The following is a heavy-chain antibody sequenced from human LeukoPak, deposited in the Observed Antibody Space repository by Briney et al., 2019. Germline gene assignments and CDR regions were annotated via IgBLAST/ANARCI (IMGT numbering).Heavy chain of an antibody. D-gene: IGHD3-10*01. CDR2: IYTSGST. CDR1: GGSISSYY. CDR3: ARVHYGSRNYYFDY. J-gene: IGHJ4*02. V-gene: IGHV4-4*07. Sequence: SETLSLTCTVSGGSISSYYWSWIRQPAGKGLEWIGRIYTSGSTNYNPSLKSRVTMSVDTSKNQFSLKLSSVTAADTAVYYCARVHYGSRNYYFDYWGQGTLVTVSS.